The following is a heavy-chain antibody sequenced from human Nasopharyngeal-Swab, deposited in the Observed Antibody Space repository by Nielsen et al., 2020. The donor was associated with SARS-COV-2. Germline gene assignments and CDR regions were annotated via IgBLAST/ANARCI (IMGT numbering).Heavy chain of an antibody. V-gene: IGHV4-59*01. D-gene: IGHD5-12*01. CDR2: IYYSGST. CDR3: ASGVYSGFGYYYYGMDV. J-gene: IGHJ6*02. Sequence: WIRQPPGKGLEWIGHIYYSGSTNYNPSLKSRVTISVDTSKNQFSLKLSSVTAADTAVYYCASGVYSGFGYYYYGMDVWGQGTTVTVSS.